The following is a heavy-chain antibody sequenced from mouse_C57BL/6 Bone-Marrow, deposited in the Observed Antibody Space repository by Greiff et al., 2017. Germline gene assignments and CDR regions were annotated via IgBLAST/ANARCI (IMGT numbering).Heavy chain of an antibody. J-gene: IGHJ3*01. CDR2: ISSGGSYT. V-gene: IGHV5-6*01. Sequence: EVQGVESGGDLVKPGGSLKLSCAASGFTFSSYGMSWVRQTPDKRLEWVATISSGGSYTYYPDSVKGRFTISRDNAKNTLYLQMSSLKSEDTAMYYCYYSKGAYWGQGTLVTVSA. CDR1: GFTFSSYG. CDR3: YYSKGAY. D-gene: IGHD2-5*01.